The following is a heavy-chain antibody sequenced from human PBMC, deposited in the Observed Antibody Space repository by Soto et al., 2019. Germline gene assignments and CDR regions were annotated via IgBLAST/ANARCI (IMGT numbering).Heavy chain of an antibody. CDR2: ISGSGGST. J-gene: IGHJ4*02. D-gene: IGHD6-19*01. Sequence: GGSLRLSCAASGFTFSSYAMSWVRQAPGKGLEWVSAISGSGGSTYYADSVKGRFTISRDNFKNTLYLQMNSLRAEDTAVYYCAKDRFGSGWSLYYFDYWGQGTLVTVSS. V-gene: IGHV3-23*01. CDR3: AKDRFGSGWSLYYFDY. CDR1: GFTFSSYA.